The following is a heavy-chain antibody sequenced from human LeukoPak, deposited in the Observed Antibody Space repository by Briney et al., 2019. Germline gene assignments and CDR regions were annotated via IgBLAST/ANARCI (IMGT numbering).Heavy chain of an antibody. J-gene: IGHJ4*02. CDR2: INYRGNT. D-gene: IGHD3-10*01. V-gene: IGHV4-59*11. CDR1: GASITRRY. Sequence: SETLSLTCTVSGASITRRYWSWIRQPPGKGLEWIGYINYRGNTNYNPSLKSRVTISVATSKNQFSLTLSSVTAADTAVYYCGRGGGGSYLEYSFDYWGQGTLVTVSS. CDR3: GRGGGGSYLEYSFDY.